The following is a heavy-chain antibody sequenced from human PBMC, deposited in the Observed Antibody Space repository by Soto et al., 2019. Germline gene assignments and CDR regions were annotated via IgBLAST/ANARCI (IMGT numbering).Heavy chain of an antibody. CDR1: GGSFSGYS. CDR2: INHTGST. CDR3: ARDKITGLFDY. D-gene: IGHD2-8*02. Sequence: QVQLQQWGAGLLKPSETLSLTCAVYGGSFSGYSWTWIRQPPGTGLEWIGEINHTGSTNYNPSLTSRVTTSADTSKNQFSLKPTSVTAADTAVYYCARDKITGLFDYWGQGTLVTVSS. V-gene: IGHV4-34*01. J-gene: IGHJ4*02.